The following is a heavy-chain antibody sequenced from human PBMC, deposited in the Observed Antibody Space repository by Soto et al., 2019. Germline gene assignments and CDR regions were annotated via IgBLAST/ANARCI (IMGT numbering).Heavy chain of an antibody. Sequence: QVQLVQSGAEVKKPGASVKVSCKASGYTFTSYYMHWVRQAPGQGLEWMGIINPSGGSTSYAQKFQGRVTMTRDTSTSTVYMELSSLRSEDTAVYYCARDPAAYDSSGYFPLDAFDIWGQGTMVTVSS. CDR2: INPSGGST. V-gene: IGHV1-46*01. CDR3: ARDPAAYDSSGYFPLDAFDI. CDR1: GYTFTSYY. D-gene: IGHD3-22*01. J-gene: IGHJ3*02.